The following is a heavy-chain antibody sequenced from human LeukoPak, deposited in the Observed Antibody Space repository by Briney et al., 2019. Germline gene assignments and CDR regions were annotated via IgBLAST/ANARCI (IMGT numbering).Heavy chain of an antibody. D-gene: IGHD1-26*01. CDR2: VSGSGRNT. Sequence: GGSLRLSCAGSGFTFSNYAMTWVRQAPGKGLEWVSSVSGSGRNTFYPDSVEGRFTISRDNSKNTVYLQMSSLRADDTAVDYCVKSRRVGANQRGLFDYWGQGTLVTVSP. J-gene: IGHJ4*02. V-gene: IGHV3-23*01. CDR1: GFTFSNYA. CDR3: VKSRRVGANQRGLFDY.